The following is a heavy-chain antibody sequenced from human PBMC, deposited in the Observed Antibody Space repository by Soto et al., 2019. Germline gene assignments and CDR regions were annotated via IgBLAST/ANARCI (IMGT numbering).Heavy chain of an antibody. CDR2: IFTRDSET. J-gene: IGHJ5*02. D-gene: IGHD3-10*01. Sequence: GESLKISCKGPGHLFNNHWIGWVRQTPGKGLEWMGLIFTRDSETKTSPSFQGHVSFSVDNSINTVYLQWASLKTTDTGIYFCARGYFDSGHGYDLWGQGTLVTVSS. CDR1: GHLFNNHW. V-gene: IGHV5-51*01. CDR3: ARGYFDSGHGYDL.